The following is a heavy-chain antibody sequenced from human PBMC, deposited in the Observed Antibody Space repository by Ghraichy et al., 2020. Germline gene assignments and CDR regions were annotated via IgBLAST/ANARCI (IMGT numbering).Heavy chain of an antibody. D-gene: IGHD3-16*01. CDR2: IYFSGST. CDR3: ARLRYYDGLDV. J-gene: IGHJ6*02. CDR1: GDSISSTIYY. Sequence: SETLSLTCTVSGDSISSTIYYWGWIRQTPGKGLEWIGSIYFSGSTYYNPSLKSRVTISVDTSKNQFSVKLSSVTAADTAVYYCARLRYYDGLDVWGQGTTVTVSS. V-gene: IGHV4-39*01.